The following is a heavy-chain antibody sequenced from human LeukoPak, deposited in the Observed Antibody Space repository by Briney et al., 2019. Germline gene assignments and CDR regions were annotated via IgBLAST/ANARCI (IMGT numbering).Heavy chain of an antibody. J-gene: IGHJ4*02. V-gene: IGHV3-30-3*01. Sequence: GGSLRLSCAASGFTFSSYAMHWVRQAPGKGLEWVAVISYDGSNKYYADSVKGRFTISRDNSKNTLYLQMNSLRAEDTAVYYCAREWGGYNWNDEPYFDYWGQGTLVTVSS. D-gene: IGHD1-1*01. CDR3: AREWGGYNWNDEPYFDY. CDR1: GFTFSSYA. CDR2: ISYDGSNK.